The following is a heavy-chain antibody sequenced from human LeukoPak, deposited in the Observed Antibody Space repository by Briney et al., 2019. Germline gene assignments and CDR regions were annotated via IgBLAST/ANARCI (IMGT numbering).Heavy chain of an antibody. D-gene: IGHD6-6*01. Sequence: SETLSLTCAVYGGSFSGYYWSWIRQPPGKGLEWIGEINHSGSTNYNPSLKSRVTISVDTSKNQFSLKLSSVTAADTALYYCARLHYSSWSFDYRGQGTLVTVSS. J-gene: IGHJ4*02. CDR2: INHSGST. V-gene: IGHV4-34*01. CDR1: GGSFSGYY. CDR3: ARLHYSSWSFDY.